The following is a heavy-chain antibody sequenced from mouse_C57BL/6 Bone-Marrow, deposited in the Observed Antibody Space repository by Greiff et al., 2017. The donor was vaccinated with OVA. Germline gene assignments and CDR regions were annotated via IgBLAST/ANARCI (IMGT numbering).Heavy chain of an antibody. D-gene: IGHD1-1*01. V-gene: IGHV1-15*01. Sequence: VKLQESGAELVRPGASVTLSCKASGYTFTDYEMHWVKQTPVRGLEWIGAIDPETGGTAYNQKFKGKAILTADKSSSTAYMELRSLTSEDSAVYYCTRLFITTEDWYFDVWGTGTTVTVSS. CDR1: GYTFTDYE. CDR3: TRLFITTEDWYFDV. CDR2: IDPETGGT. J-gene: IGHJ1*03.